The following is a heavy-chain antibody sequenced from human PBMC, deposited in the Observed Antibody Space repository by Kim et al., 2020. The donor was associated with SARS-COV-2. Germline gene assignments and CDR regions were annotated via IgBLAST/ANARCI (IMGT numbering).Heavy chain of an antibody. J-gene: IGHJ4*02. Sequence: SETLSLTCTVSGGSISSYYWSWIRQPPGKGLEWIGYIYYSGSTNYNPSLKSRVTISVDTSKNQFSLKLSYVNAADTAVYYCARDGVPRGYWGQGTLVTVSS. D-gene: IGHD1-1*01. CDR3: ARDGVPRGY. V-gene: IGHV4-59*01. CDR1: GGSISSYY. CDR2: IYYSGST.